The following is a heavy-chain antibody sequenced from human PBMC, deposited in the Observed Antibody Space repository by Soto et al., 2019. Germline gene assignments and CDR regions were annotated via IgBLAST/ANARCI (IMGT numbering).Heavy chain of an antibody. V-gene: IGHV3-33*01. CDR3: ARGLRITIFGVVIYYGMDV. J-gene: IGHJ6*02. D-gene: IGHD3-3*01. CDR1: GFTFSSYG. CDR2: XWYDGINK. Sequence: QVQLVESGGGVVQPGRSLRLSCAASGFTFSSYGMHWVRQAPGKGLEWVAVXWYDGINKYYADSVKGRFTISRDNSKNTLYLQMNSLRAEDTAVYYCARGLRITIFGVVIYYGMDVWGQGTTVTVSS.